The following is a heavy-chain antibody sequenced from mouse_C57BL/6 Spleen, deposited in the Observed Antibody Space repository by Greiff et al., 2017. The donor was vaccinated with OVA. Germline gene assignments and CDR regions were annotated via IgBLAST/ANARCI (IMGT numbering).Heavy chain of an antibody. CDR3: ARQGDVSSYWFAY. CDR2: ISSGGSYT. Sequence: DVMLVESGGDLVKPGGSLKLSCAASGFTFSSYGMSWVRQTPDKRLEWVATISSGGSYTYYPDSVKGRFTISRDNAKNTLYLQMSSLKSEDTAMYYCARQGDVSSYWFAYWGQGTLVTVSA. D-gene: IGHD1-1*01. V-gene: IGHV5-6*02. J-gene: IGHJ3*01. CDR1: GFTFSSYG.